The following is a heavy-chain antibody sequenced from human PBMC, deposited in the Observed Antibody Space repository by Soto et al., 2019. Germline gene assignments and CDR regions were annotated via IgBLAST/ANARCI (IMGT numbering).Heavy chain of an antibody. J-gene: IGHJ6*02. CDR2: MNPKRGNT. V-gene: IGHV1-8*01. CDR1: GYTFTSYD. CDR3: APETAALYYYYGMDV. Sequence: ASVKVSCKASGYTFTSYDINWVRQATGQGLEGMGWMNPKRGNTGYAQKFEGRVTRTRNTSISTAYMELSSLRSEDTAVYYCAPETAALYYYYGMDVWGQGTTVTVSS. D-gene: IGHD6-6*01.